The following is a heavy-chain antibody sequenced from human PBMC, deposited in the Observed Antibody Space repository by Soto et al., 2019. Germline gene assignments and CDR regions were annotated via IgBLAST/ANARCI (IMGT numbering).Heavy chain of an antibody. Sequence: EVQLVESGGGLVQPDGSLRLSCAPSGFTFEDYGMHWVRQAPGKGLEWVAGINWNSNIIVYADLVKGRLIISRDNAKNSLYLQINSLRLEDKAVYYWARDREGGTRGYFEYGGEGTLVTVSA. CDR2: INWNSNII. D-gene: IGHD3-16*01. CDR3: ARDREGGTRGYFEY. CDR1: GFTFEDYG. J-gene: IGHJ4*02. V-gene: IGHV3-9*01.